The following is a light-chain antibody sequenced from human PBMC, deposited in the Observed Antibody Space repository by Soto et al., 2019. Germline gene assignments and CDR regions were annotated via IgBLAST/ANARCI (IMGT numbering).Light chain of an antibody. CDR2: GAS. CDR1: QSVSSSY. Sequence: EIVLTQSPGTLSLSPGERATHSCRASQSVSSSYLAWYQQKPGQAPRLLIYGASSRATGIPDRFSGSGSGTDFTLTISRLEPEDFAVYYCQQYGSSPLTFGQGTKVDI. CDR3: QQYGSSPLT. J-gene: IGKJ1*01. V-gene: IGKV3-20*01.